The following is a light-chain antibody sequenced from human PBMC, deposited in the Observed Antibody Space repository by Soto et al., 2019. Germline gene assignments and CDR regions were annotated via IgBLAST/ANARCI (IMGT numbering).Light chain of an antibody. V-gene: IGKV3-11*01. Sequence: EIVLTQSPATLSLSPGEGGTLSCRASQTVSNFLAWYQQKPGQAPRLLIYDASKRATGIPARFSGSGSGTDFTLTISSLEPEDFAVYYCQQRYKWPLTFGGGTKVDIK. CDR1: QTVSNF. CDR2: DAS. CDR3: QQRYKWPLT. J-gene: IGKJ4*01.